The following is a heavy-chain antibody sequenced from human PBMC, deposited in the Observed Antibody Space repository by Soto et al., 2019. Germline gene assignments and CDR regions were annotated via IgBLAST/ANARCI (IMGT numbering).Heavy chain of an antibody. V-gene: IGHV3-33*01. Sequence: VGSLRLSCAASGFTFSSYGMHWVRQAPGKGLEWVAVIWYDGSNKYYADSVKGRFTISRDNSKNTLYLQMNSLRAEDTAVYYCAGALSYCSGGSCYSPSFDYWGQGTLVTVSS. CDR2: IWYDGSNK. CDR3: AGALSYCSGGSCYSPSFDY. J-gene: IGHJ4*02. D-gene: IGHD2-15*01. CDR1: GFTFSSYG.